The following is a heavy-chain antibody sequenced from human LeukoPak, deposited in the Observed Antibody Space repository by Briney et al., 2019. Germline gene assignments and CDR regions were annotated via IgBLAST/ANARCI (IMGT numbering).Heavy chain of an antibody. CDR2: ISSHAAYI. V-gene: IGHV3-21*01. Sequence: PGGSLRLSCAASGFLFGGHALVWVRKAPGKGLEGVSSISSHAAYINYADSVKGRFTISRDNDKNSLFLDMDSLRVDDTAVYFCARTAIRVDFFDSWGQGTLVTVSS. CDR1: GFLFGGHA. D-gene: IGHD2-21*02. J-gene: IGHJ4*02. CDR3: ARTAIRVDFFDS.